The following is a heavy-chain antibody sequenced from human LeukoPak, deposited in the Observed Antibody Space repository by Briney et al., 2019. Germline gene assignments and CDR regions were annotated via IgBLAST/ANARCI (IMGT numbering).Heavy chain of an antibody. V-gene: IGHV4-31*02. D-gene: IGHD5-24*01. CDR2: FHPSGTT. J-gene: IGHJ1*01. Sequence: PSQTLSLNCSVSGNSVINDNSIWSWIRQHPEKGLEWIGHFHPSGTTYYNPSLRSRLTISIDTSNNHFSLEMTSMTAADTAVYYCTKGADDYKTGYWGQGTLVTVSS. CDR3: TKGADDYKTGY. CDR1: GNSVINDNSI.